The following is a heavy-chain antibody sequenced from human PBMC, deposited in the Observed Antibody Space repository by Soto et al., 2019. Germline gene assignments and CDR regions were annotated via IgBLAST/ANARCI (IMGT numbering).Heavy chain of an antibody. CDR2: ISTRSSTI. D-gene: IGHD4-17*01. Sequence: GGSLRLSCAASGFTFSSYSMNWVRQAPGKGLEWVSYISTRSSTIYYADSVKGRFTISRDNAKNSLYLQMNSLRAEDTAVYYCARDDYGDYVGDFDYWGQGTLVTVSS. CDR1: GFTFSSYS. V-gene: IGHV3-48*01. CDR3: ARDDYGDYVGDFDY. J-gene: IGHJ4*02.